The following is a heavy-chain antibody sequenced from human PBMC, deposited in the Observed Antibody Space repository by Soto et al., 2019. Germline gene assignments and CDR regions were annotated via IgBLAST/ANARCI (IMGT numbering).Heavy chain of an antibody. CDR3: TRKRFGMDV. CDR2: IKEDGSEK. J-gene: IGHJ6*02. V-gene: IGHV3-7*03. Sequence: EVQLVESGGGLVQPGESLRLSCVASGFTFSNSWMSWVRQAPGKGLEWVANIKEDGSEKDYVDPVKGRFTITRDNAKNSLYLQMNNLRAEDTAVYFCTRKRFGMDVWGQGTTVTVSS. CDR1: GFTFSNSW.